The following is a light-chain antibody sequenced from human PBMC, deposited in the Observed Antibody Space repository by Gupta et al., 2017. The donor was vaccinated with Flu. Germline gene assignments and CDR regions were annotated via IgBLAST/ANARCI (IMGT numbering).Light chain of an antibody. CDR2: EDT. J-gene: IGLJ3*02. Sequence: NFMLTQPHSVSESPGKTVTISCTRTSGSIANNFVQWYQQRPGSGPTTVIYEDTQRPSGVPDRFSGSIDSSSNSASLTISGLETEDEADYYCQPDDSSHHWVFGGGTKTDRP. CDR1: SGSIANNF. CDR3: QPDDSSHHWV. V-gene: IGLV6-57*03.